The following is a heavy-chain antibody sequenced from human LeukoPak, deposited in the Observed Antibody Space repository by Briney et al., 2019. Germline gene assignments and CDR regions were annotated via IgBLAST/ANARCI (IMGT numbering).Heavy chain of an antibody. CDR1: GGSISSSSYY. J-gene: IGHJ4*02. CDR2: IYYSGST. V-gene: IGHV4-61*01. D-gene: IGHD5-24*01. CDR3: AREVDGHFDY. Sequence: PSETLSLTCTVSGGSISSSSYYWGWIRQPPGKGLEWIGYIYYSGSTNYNPSLKSRVTISVDTSKDQFSLKLSSVTAADTAVYYCAREVDGHFDYWGQGTLVTVSS.